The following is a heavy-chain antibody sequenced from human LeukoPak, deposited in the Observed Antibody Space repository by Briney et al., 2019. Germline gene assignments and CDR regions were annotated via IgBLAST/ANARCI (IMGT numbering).Heavy chain of an antibody. CDR2: IYYSGST. CDR3: ARVITIFGVAHYYMDV. Sequence: TSETLSLTCTVSGGSISSSYYYWGWIRQPPGKGLEWIGSIYYSGSTYYNPSLKSRVTISVDTSTNQFSLKLSSVTAADTAVYYCARVITIFGVAHYYMDVWGKGTTVTVSS. CDR1: GGSISSSYYY. J-gene: IGHJ6*03. V-gene: IGHV4-39*07. D-gene: IGHD3-3*01.